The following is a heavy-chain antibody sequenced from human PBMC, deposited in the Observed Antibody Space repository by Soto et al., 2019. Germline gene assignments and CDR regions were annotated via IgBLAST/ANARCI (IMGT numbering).Heavy chain of an antibody. Sequence: QLQLQESGPGLVKTSETLSLTCTVSVGSFSSSTYSWDLIRQPPGKGLEWIGSMYSGGNTYYNPSLKSRVPVSVDTSKNPVPLMLTSVTDAATAMDYCARQPYDSTGYYSGAWCQGPLVTVSS. D-gene: IGHD3-22*01. V-gene: IGHV4-39*01. CDR3: ARQPYDSTGYYSGA. J-gene: IGHJ5*02. CDR2: MYSGGNT. CDR1: VGSFSSSTYS.